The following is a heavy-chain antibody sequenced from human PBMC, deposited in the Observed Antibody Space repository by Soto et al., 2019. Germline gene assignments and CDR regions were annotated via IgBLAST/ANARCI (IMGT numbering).Heavy chain of an antibody. V-gene: IGHV3-49*03. J-gene: IGHJ6*02. D-gene: IGHD3-3*01. Sequence: PGGSLRLSCTASGFTFGDYAMSWFRQAPGKGLEWAGFIRSKAYGGTTEYAASVKGRFTISRDDSKSIAYLQMNSLKTEDTAVYYCTREFWSGYSDYYYYGMDVWGQGTTVTV. CDR3: TREFWSGYSDYYYYGMDV. CDR1: GFTFGDYA. CDR2: IRSKAYGGTT.